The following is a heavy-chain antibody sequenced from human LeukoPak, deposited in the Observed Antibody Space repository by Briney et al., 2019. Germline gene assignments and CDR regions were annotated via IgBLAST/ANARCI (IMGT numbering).Heavy chain of an antibody. Sequence: GGSLRLSCAASGFTFSNYAMAWVRQAPGKGLEWVSGISGSGGTTYDADSVKGRFTTSRDNAKNSLDLQMSSLRAEDTAVYYCAREGGKDFDYWGLGTLVTVSS. V-gene: IGHV3-23*01. CDR3: AREGGKDFDY. D-gene: IGHD1-26*01. J-gene: IGHJ4*02. CDR1: GFTFSNYA. CDR2: ISGSGGTT.